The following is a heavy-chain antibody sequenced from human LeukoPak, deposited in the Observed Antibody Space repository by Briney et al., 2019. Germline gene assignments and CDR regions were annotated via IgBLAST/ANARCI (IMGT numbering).Heavy chain of an antibody. CDR2: ISGSGGST. J-gene: IGHJ3*02. V-gene: IGHV3-23*01. D-gene: IGHD3-10*01. CDR1: GFTFSSYA. CDR3: AKAVFPAREVSVGAFDI. Sequence: GGSLRLSCAASGFTFSSYAMSWVRQAPGKGLEWVSAISGSGGSTYYADSVKGRFTISRDNSKNTLYLQMNSLRAEDTAVYYCAKAVFPAREVSVGAFDIWGQGTMVTVSS.